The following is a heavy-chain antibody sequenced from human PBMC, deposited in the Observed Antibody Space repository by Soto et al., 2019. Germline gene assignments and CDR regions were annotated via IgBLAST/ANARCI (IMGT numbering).Heavy chain of an antibody. CDR2: ISWNSGSI. J-gene: IGHJ3*02. V-gene: IGHV3-9*01. CDR3: AKESDAFHI. CDR1: GFTLDDYA. Sequence: EVQLVESGGGLVQPGRSLRLSCAASGFTLDDYAIHWVRQTPGKGLEWVSGISWNSGSIGYSDSAKGRFTISRDNAKNSLYLQMNSLRAEDTALYYCAKESDAFHIWGQGTMVTVSS.